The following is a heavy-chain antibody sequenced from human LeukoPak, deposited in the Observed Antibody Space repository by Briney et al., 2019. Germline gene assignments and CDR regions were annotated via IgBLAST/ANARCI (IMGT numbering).Heavy chain of an antibody. D-gene: IGHD6-19*01. J-gene: IGHJ4*02. CDR2: ISSSSSYI. Sequence: GGSLRLSCAASGSTFSSYSMNWVRQAPGKGLEWVSSISSSSSYIYYADSVKGRFTISRDNAKNSLYLQMNSLRAEDTAVYYCARDGRQWLVTRSFDYWGQGTLVTVSS. V-gene: IGHV3-21*01. CDR3: ARDGRQWLVTRSFDY. CDR1: GSTFSSYS.